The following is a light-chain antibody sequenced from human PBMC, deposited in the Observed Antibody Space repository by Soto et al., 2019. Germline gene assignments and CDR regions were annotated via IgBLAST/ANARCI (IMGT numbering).Light chain of an antibody. Sequence: DIQMTQSPSTLSASVGDRVTITCRASQSISSWLAWYQQKPGKAPNLLIYKASSLESGVPSRFSGSGSGTEFPPTISSLQPDDLAPNYCHQNNIYPLTFGGGTKGRSN. CDR2: KAS. CDR1: QSISSW. J-gene: IGKJ4*01. CDR3: HQNNIYPLT. V-gene: IGKV1-5*03.